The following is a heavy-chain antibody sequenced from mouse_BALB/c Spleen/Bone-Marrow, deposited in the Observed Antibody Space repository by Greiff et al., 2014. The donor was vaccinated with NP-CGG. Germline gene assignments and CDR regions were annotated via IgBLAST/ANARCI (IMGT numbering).Heavy chain of an antibody. Sequence: EVKLEESGAELVKPGASVKLSCTASGFNIKDTYMHWVKQGPEQGLEWIGRIDPANGNTKYDPKFQGKATITADTSSNTAYLQLSSLTSEDTAVYYCARYYYGSSYFDYWGQGTTLTVSS. V-gene: IGHV14-3*02. D-gene: IGHD1-1*01. CDR3: ARYYYGSSYFDY. CDR1: GFNIKDTY. J-gene: IGHJ2*01. CDR2: IDPANGNT.